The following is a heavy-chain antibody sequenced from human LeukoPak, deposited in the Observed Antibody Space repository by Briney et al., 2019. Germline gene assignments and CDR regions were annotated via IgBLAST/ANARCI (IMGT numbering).Heavy chain of an antibody. CDR3: ARGGNYYFDY. CDR2: ISYSGTT. Sequence: PSETLSLTCTVSGGSIITYYWSWIRQPPGKGLEWIGYISYSGTTNYNPSLKSRVTISLDTSKNQFSLNLNSVTAADTAVYYCARGGNYYFDYWGQGTLVTVSS. CDR1: GGSIITYY. D-gene: IGHD3-16*01. J-gene: IGHJ4*02. V-gene: IGHV4-59*08.